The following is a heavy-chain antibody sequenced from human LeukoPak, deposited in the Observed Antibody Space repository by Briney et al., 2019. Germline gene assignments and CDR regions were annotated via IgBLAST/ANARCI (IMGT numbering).Heavy chain of an antibody. CDR2: IIPIFGTA. CDR3: ARDRPGRYCSTISCYSASPFNP. D-gene: IGHD2-2*02. V-gene: IGHV1-69*13. Sequence: SVKVSCKASGGTVSRYPISWVRQAPGQGLEWMGGIIPIFGTANYAQKFQGRVTITADESTSTAYMELSSLRSEDTAVYYCARDRPGRYCSTISCYSASPFNPWGQGTLVTVSS. J-gene: IGHJ5*02. CDR1: GGTVSRYP.